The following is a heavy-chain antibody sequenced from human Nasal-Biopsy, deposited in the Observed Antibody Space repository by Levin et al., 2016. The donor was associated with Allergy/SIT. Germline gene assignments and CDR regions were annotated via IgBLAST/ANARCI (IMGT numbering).Heavy chain of an antibody. V-gene: IGHV3-30-3*01. D-gene: IGHD4-17*01. Sequence: GGSLRLSCSASGFIFSNYPIHWVRQAPGKGLEWVTYISYTGTNIDYADSVKGRFTISRDNSRNIVYLQMNSLRFEDTARYFCARGVSTLTHIDFWGPGTSVTVSS. CDR1: GFIFSNYP. J-gene: IGHJ4*02. CDR2: ISYTGTNI. CDR3: ARGVSTLTHIDF.